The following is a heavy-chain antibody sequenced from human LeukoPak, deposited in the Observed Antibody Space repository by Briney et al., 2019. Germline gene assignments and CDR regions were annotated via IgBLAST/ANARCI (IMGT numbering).Heavy chain of an antibody. J-gene: IGHJ4*02. CDR3: ARGGDQLLYYFDY. V-gene: IGHV1-2*06. Sequence: ASVKVSCKASGYTFTGYYMHWVRQAPGQGLEWMGRINPNSGGTNYAQKFQGRVTMTRDTSISTAYMELSSLRSEDTAVYYCARGGDQLLYYFDYWGQGTLVTVSS. D-gene: IGHD2-2*01. CDR1: GYTFTGYY. CDR2: INPNSGGT.